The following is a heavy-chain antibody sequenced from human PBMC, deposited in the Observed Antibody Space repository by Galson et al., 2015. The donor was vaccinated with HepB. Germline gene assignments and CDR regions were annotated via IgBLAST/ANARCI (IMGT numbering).Heavy chain of an antibody. Sequence: SLRLSCAASGFTFSSYGMRWVRQAPGKGLEWVAVISYDGSKNYYADAMKGRFTISRDNSKNTLYLQMNSMRAEDTAVYYCAKGGEWEPLLVYWGQGTLVTVSS. CDR2: ISYDGSKN. V-gene: IGHV3-30*18. D-gene: IGHD1-26*01. CDR1: GFTFSSYG. J-gene: IGHJ4*02. CDR3: AKGGEWEPLLVY.